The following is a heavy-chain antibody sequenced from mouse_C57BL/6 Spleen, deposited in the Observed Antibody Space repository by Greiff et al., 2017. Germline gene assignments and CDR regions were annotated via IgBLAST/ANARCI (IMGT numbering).Heavy chain of an antibody. CDR2: IYPGDGDT. Sequence: VQLQQSGPELVKPGASVKISCKASGYAFSSSWMNWVKQRPGKGLEWIGRIYPGDGDTNYNGKFKGKATLTVDKSSSTAYMQLSSLTSEDSAVYFCARWRGLYYCGGPAMDYWGQGTSVTVSS. V-gene: IGHV1-82*01. J-gene: IGHJ4*01. CDR1: GYAFSSSW. D-gene: IGHD1-1*02. CDR3: ARWRGLYYCGGPAMDY.